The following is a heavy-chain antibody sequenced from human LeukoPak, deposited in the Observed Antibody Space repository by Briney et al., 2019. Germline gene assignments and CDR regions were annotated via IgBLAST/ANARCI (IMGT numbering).Heavy chain of an antibody. CDR1: GFTFSNAW. D-gene: IGHD7-27*01. J-gene: IGHJ6*03. V-gene: IGHV3-15*01. Sequence: GGSLRLSCAASGFTFSNAWMSWVRQAPGKGLEWVGRIKSKTDGGTTDYAAPVKGRFTITRDDSKNTLYLQMNSLKTEDTAVYYCTTETLGSYYYYMDVWGKGATVTVSS. CDR2: IKSKTDGGTT. CDR3: TTETLGSYYYYMDV.